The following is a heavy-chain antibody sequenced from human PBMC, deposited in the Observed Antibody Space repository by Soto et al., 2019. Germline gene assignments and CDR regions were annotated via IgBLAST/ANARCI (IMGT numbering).Heavy chain of an antibody. Sequence: SVNVYCKASGYTFTMYAIHWVRQAPGQRLEWMGWINAGNGNTKYSQKFQGRVTITRDTSASTAYMELSSLRSEDTALYYCARDCSSTTCSPDYFDSWGQGTLVTVSS. CDR1: GYTFTMYA. V-gene: IGHV1-3*01. CDR3: ARDCSSTTCSPDYFDS. CDR2: INAGNGNT. D-gene: IGHD2-2*01. J-gene: IGHJ4*02.